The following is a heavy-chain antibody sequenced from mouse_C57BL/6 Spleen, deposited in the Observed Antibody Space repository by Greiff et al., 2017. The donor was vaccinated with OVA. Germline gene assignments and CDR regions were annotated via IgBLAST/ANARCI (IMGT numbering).Heavy chain of an antibody. CDR1: GYTFTEYT. J-gene: IGHJ4*01. V-gene: IGHV1-62-2*01. D-gene: IGHD2-5*01. CDR2: FYPGSGSI. CDR3: ARHEVYYSNSHYYAMDY. Sequence: QVQLKESGAELVKPGASVKLSCKASGYTFTEYTIHWVKQRSGQGLEWIGWFYPGSGSIKYNEKFKDKATLTADKSSSTAYMELSRLTSEDSAVYFCARHEVYYSNSHYYAMDYWGQGTSVTVSS.